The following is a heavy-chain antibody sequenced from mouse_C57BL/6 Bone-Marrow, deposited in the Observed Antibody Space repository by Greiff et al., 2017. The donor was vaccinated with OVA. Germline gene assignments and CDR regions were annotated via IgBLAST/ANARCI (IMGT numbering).Heavy chain of an antibody. Sequence: EVKLVESGAELVRPGASVKLSCTASGFNIKDDYMPWVKQRPEQGLEWIGWIDPENGDTESASQFQGKATITADTSSNTAYLQLSSLTSEDTAVYYCTTLITTVVADAMDYWGQGTSVTVSS. CDR1: GFNIKDDY. J-gene: IGHJ4*01. V-gene: IGHV14-4*01. D-gene: IGHD1-1*01. CDR3: TTLITTVVADAMDY. CDR2: IDPENGDT.